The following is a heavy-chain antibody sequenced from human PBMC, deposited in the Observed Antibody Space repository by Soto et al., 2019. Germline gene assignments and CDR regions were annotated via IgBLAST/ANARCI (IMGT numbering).Heavy chain of an antibody. CDR1: GFTFSNAW. CDR2: IKSKTDGGTI. J-gene: IGHJ4*02. Sequence: EVQLVESGGGLVKPGESLRLSCAASGFTFSNAWMTWVRQAPGKGLEWVGRIKSKTDGGTIDYAAPVKGRFAISRDDSKNTLYLQMNSLKTEGTAVYYCTSHSLNYWGQGTLVTVSS. CDR3: TSHSLNY. V-gene: IGHV3-15*01.